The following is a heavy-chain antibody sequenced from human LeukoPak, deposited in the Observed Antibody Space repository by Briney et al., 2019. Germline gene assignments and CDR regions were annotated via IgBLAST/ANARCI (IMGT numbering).Heavy chain of an antibody. CDR2: RFPGDSDT. CDR1: GYSFTSYW. J-gene: IGHJ3*02. V-gene: IGHV5-51*01. D-gene: IGHD2-15*01. Sequence: GESLKISCKGSGYSFTSYWIGWVRQMPGKGLEWVGIRFPGDSDTRNSPSFQGQVTISADKSISTAYLQWSSLKASDTAMYYCATTSQYCSGGSCYFDGFHIWGQGTMVTVS. CDR3: ATTSQYCSGGSCYFDGFHI.